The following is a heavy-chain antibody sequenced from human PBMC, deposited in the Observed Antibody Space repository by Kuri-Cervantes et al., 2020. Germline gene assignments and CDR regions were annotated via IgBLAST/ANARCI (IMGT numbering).Heavy chain of an antibody. D-gene: IGHD2-15*01. CDR1: GYTFTSYY. V-gene: IGHV1-46*01. CDR2: INPSGGST. Sequence: ASVKVSCKASGYTFTSYYMHWVRQAPGQGLEWMGIINPSGGSTSYAQKFQGRVTMTRDTSTSTVYMELSSLRSEDTAVYYCAREYCSGGSCYYFDCWGQGTLVTVSS. CDR3: AREYCSGGSCYYFDC. J-gene: IGHJ4*02.